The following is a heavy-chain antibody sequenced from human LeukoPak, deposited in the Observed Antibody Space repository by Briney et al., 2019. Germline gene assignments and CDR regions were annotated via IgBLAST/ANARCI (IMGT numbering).Heavy chain of an antibody. D-gene: IGHD2-2*01. V-gene: IGHV4-4*07. Sequence: PSETLSLTCTVSGGSISSYYWSWIRQPAGKGLEWIGRIYTSGSTNYNPSLKSRVTMSVDTSKNQFSLKLSSVTAADTAVYYCARHGGYCSSTSCFEYFQHWGQGTLVTVSS. CDR2: IYTSGST. J-gene: IGHJ1*01. CDR3: ARHGGYCSSTSCFEYFQH. CDR1: GGSISSYY.